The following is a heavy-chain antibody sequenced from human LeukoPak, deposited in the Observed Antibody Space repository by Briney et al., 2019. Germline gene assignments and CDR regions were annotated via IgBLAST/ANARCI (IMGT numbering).Heavy chain of an antibody. V-gene: IGHV1-2*06. CDR1: GYTFTGYY. CDR3: ARADHEYCSSTSCYYYYYYYMDV. J-gene: IGHJ6*03. CDR2: INPNSGGT. D-gene: IGHD2-2*01. Sequence: ASVKVSCKASGYTFTGYYMHWVRQAPGQGLEWMGRINPNSGGTNYAQKFQGRATMTRDTSISTAYMELSRLRSDDTAVYYCARADHEYCSSTSCYYYYYYYMDVWGKGTTVTVSS.